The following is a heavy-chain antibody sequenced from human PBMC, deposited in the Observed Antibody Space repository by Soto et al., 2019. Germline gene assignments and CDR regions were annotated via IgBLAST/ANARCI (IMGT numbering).Heavy chain of an antibody. V-gene: IGHV2-70*01. J-gene: IGHJ6*02. CDR2: IDWDDDK. CDR3: ARNNWRGDYYGLDA. D-gene: IGHD4-17*01. CDR1: RFSLSTGGMC. Sequence: SGPTLVNLTQTRTLTCTFSRFSLSTGGMCVSWIRQPPGNDLDWLALIDWDDDKYYSKSLKTRLTISKDTSKNQVVLKMTNMNTVDTATYYCARNNWRGDYYGLDAWGQGTTVTVSS.